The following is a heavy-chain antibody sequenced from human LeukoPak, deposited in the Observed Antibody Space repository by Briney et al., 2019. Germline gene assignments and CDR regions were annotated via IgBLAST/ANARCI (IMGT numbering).Heavy chain of an antibody. CDR3: SKESESWFDP. Sequence: ASVKVSCKASGYTSTSYYIHWVRQAPGQGLEWMGIINPSGGSTSYAQKFQGRVTMTRDTSTSTVYMELSSLRSDDTAVYYCSKESESWFDPWGQGTLVTVSS. J-gene: IGHJ5*02. D-gene: IGHD3-10*01. CDR2: INPSGGST. CDR1: GYTSTSYY. V-gene: IGHV1-46*03.